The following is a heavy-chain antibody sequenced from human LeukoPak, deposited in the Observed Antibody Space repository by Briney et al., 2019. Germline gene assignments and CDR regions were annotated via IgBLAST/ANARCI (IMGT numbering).Heavy chain of an antibody. CDR1: GGSFSGYY. CDR2: INHSGST. Sequence: PSETLSLTCAVYGGSFSGYYWSWIRQPPGKGLEWIGEINHSGSTNYNPSLKSRVTISVDTSKNQFSLKLSSVTAADTAVHYCARGRGWNRNWFDPWGQGTLVTVSS. CDR3: ARGRGWNRNWFDP. D-gene: IGHD1/OR15-1a*01. V-gene: IGHV4-34*01. J-gene: IGHJ5*02.